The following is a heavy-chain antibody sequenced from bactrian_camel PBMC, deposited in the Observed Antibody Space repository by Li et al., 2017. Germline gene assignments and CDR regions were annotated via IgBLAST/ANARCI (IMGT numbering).Heavy chain of an antibody. Sequence: HVQLVESGGGSVQAGGSLRLSCVASGLTFSSMPTRWVRQAPGKGLEWVSTIRTTATTVYVDSVKGRFTISRDNAKNMLYLQTNNLTPDDTATYICAADVWFCCWSVTWNYYGQGTQVTVS. D-gene: IGHD1*01. CDR2: IRTTATT. J-gene: IGHJ4*01. CDR1: GLTFSSMP. V-gene: IGHV3S14*01.